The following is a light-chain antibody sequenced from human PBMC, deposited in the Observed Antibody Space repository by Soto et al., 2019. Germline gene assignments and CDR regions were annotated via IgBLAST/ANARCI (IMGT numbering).Light chain of an antibody. CDR2: KAS. Sequence: DIQMTQSPSTLSASVGDRVTITCRASQTISSWLAWYQQKPGNAPKLLIYKASSLESGVPSRFSGSGSGTEFTLTISSLQPDDFASYYCQQYNSYALTFGGGTKVEIK. J-gene: IGKJ4*01. V-gene: IGKV1-5*03. CDR3: QQYNSYALT. CDR1: QTISSW.